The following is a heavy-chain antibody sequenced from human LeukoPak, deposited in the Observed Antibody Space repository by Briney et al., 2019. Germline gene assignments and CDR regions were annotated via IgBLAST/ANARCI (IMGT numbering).Heavy chain of an antibody. D-gene: IGHD3-10*01. Sequence: GRSLRLSCAASGFTFSSYAMHWVRQAPGKGLERVAVISYDGSNKYYADSVKGRFTISRDNSKNTLYLQMNSLRAEDTAVYYCARGTRVTMVRGVHYYYYMDVWGKGTTVTVSS. CDR3: ARGTRVTMVRGVHYYYYMDV. J-gene: IGHJ6*03. CDR1: GFTFSSYA. CDR2: ISYDGSNK. V-gene: IGHV3-30*01.